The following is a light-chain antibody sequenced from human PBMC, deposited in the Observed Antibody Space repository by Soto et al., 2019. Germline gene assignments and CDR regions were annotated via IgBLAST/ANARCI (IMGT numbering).Light chain of an antibody. CDR3: QQSYSTPWT. CDR1: QCITNH. J-gene: IGKJ1*01. Sequence: DLQMTQSPSSLSSSVGNIFSISGRASQCITNHLAWYQQKPGKAPELLIYAASTLQSGVPSRFSGSGSGTDFTLTISSLQPEDFAAYYCQQSYSTPWTFGQGTKVDI. CDR2: AAS. V-gene: IGKV1-39*01.